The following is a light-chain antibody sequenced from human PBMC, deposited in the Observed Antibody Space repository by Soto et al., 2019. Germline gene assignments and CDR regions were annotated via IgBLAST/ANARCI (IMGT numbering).Light chain of an antibody. CDR3: ATWDDSLNGFYV. CDR2: RNN. CDR1: TSNIGSNY. J-gene: IGLJ1*01. Sequence: QSVLTQPPSASGTPGQGVTISCSGSTSNIGSNYVYWYQQLPGTAPKLLIYRNNQRPSGVPDRFSGSKSGTSASLEISGLRSDDEADYFCATWDDSLNGFYVFGTGTKVTVL. V-gene: IGLV1-47*01.